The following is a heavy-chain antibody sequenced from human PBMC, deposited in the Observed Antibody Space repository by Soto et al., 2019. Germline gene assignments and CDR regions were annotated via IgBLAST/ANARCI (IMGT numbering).Heavy chain of an antibody. CDR2: IYPGDSDT. J-gene: IGHJ4*02. Sequence: GESLKISCRGSGYTFTNYWIGWVRQMPGKGLEWMGIIYPGDSDTTYSPSFQGQVTISADKSINTAYLQCSSLKTSDTAMYYCARQFNFDFWGQGTLVTVSS. V-gene: IGHV5-51*01. CDR3: ARQFNFDF. CDR1: GYTFTNYW.